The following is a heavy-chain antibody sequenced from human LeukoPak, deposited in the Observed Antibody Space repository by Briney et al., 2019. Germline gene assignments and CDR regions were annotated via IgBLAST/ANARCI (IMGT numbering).Heavy chain of an antibody. D-gene: IGHD6-13*01. V-gene: IGHV3-21*01. CDR2: ISSSSSYI. Sequence: GGSLRLSCAASGFTFNRYSMNWVRQAAARGLAGVESISSSSSYIYYADSVKGRFTISRDNAKNSLYLQMNSLRAEDTAVYYCARDRGSSWYLGILYWGQGTLVTVSS. CDR1: GFTFNRYS. CDR3: ARDRGSSWYLGILY. J-gene: IGHJ4*02.